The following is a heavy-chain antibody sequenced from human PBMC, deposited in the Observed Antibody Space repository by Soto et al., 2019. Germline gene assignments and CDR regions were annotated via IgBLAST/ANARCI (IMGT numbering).Heavy chain of an antibody. CDR3: ARERSSSKRFDP. D-gene: IGHD3-16*02. Sequence: QVQLVQSGAEVKKPGASVKVSCKASGYTFTSYDINWVRQATGQGLEWMGWMNPNSGNTGYAQKFQGRVTMTTNTTISTDYMELSSLRSEATAVYYCARERSSSKRFDPWGQGTLVTVSS. CDR2: MNPNSGNT. J-gene: IGHJ5*02. CDR1: GYTFTSYD. V-gene: IGHV1-8*01.